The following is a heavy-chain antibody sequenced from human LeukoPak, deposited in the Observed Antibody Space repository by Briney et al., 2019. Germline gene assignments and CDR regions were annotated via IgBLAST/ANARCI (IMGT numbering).Heavy chain of an antibody. CDR3: ARGAPEILGWFDP. CDR1: GGSISSSSYY. CDR2: IYTSGST. D-gene: IGHD5-24*01. Sequence: SETLSLTCTVSGGSISSSSYYWGWIRQPAGKGLEWIGRIYTSGSTNYNPSLKSRVTISVDTSKNQFSLKLSSVTAADTAVYYCARGAPEILGWFDPWGQGTLVTVSS. V-gene: IGHV4-61*02. J-gene: IGHJ5*02.